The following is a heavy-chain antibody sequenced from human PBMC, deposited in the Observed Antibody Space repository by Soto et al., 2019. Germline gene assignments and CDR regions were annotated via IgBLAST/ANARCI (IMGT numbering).Heavy chain of an antibody. V-gene: IGHV4-34*01. CDR3: ARGRLRWFQH. D-gene: IGHD4-17*01. CDR1: GGSFIGYY. J-gene: IGHJ1*01. Sequence: SETLSLTCAVYGGSFIGYYWSWIRQPPGKGLEWIGEINHSGSTNYNPSLKSRVTISVDTSKNQFSLKLSSVTAADTAVYYCARGRLRWFQHWGQGTLVTVSS. CDR2: INHSGST.